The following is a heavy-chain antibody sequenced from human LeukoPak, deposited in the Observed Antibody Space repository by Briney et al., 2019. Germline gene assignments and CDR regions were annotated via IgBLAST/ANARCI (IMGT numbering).Heavy chain of an antibody. J-gene: IGHJ4*02. Sequence: GGSLRLSCAASGFTFSSYAMHWVRQAPGKGLEWVAVTSHDGSNKYYADSVKGRFTISRDNSKNTLYLQMNSLRAEDTAVYYCVKDTTELVLTFDYWGQGTLVTVSS. D-gene: IGHD6-6*01. CDR3: VKDTTELVLTFDY. CDR1: GFTFSSYA. V-gene: IGHV3-30*18. CDR2: TSHDGSNK.